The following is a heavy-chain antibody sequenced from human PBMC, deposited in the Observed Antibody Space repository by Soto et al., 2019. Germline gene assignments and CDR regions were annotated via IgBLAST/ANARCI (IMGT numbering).Heavy chain of an antibody. Sequence: QVQLVQSGAEVKKTGASVKVSCKASGYTFIGYYIHWVRQAPGQGLKWMGWINPNSGGTNYAQRFQGGVTMTRARSISTAYMELSRLKSDDTAVYYCARVGGGLASLGYYGMDVWGQGTTVTVSS. CDR2: INPNSGGT. D-gene: IGHD3-10*01. V-gene: IGHV1-2*02. CDR3: ARVGGGLASLGYYGMDV. J-gene: IGHJ6*02. CDR1: GYTFIGYY.